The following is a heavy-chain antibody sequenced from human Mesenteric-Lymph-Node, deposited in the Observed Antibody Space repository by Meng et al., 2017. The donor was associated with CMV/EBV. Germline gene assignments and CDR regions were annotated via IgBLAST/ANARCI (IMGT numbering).Heavy chain of an antibody. Sequence: GESLKISCTGSGFTFGDYKMTWVRQAPGKGLEWVSLINKKAHGGTPEYAASVKGRFTVSRDDSKNTLYLQMNSLKTEDTAVYYCTAAPHYYYYYGMDVWGQGTTVTVSS. J-gene: IGHJ6*02. CDR1: GFTFGDYK. CDR3: TAAPHYYYYYGMDV. D-gene: IGHD2-15*01. CDR2: INKKAHGGTP. V-gene: IGHV3-49*04.